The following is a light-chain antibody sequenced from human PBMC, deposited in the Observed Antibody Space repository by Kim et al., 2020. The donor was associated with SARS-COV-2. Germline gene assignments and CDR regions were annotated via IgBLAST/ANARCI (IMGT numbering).Light chain of an antibody. CDR1: KLGDRY. J-gene: IGLJ2*01. CDR2: QDS. CDR3: QAWDSSTAI. Sequence: SYELTQPPSVSVSPGQTASITCSGDKLGDRYVCWYQQKPGQSPILVIYQDSKRPSGIPDRFSGSNSGNTATLTISGTQTAEEADYYCQAWDSSTAIFGG. V-gene: IGLV3-1*01.